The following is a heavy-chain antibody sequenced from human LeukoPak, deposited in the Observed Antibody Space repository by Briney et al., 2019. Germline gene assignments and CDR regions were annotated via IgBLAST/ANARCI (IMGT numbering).Heavy chain of an antibody. CDR3: ARDPSNTSGYKAWFDS. CDR2: IIPIFGTA. J-gene: IGHJ5*01. Sequence: GASVKVSCKASGGTFSSYAISWVRQAPGQGLEWMGGIIPIFGTANYAQKFQGRVTITTDESTSTAYMELSSLRSEDTAVYYCARDPSNTSGYKAWFDSWGQGTLVTVSS. CDR1: GGTFSSYA. V-gene: IGHV1-69*05. D-gene: IGHD3-22*01.